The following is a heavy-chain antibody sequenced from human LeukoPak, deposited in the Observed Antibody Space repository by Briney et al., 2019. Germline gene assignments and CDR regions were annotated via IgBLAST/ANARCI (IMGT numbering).Heavy chain of an antibody. CDR1: GGSFSGYY. Sequence: SETLSLTCAVYGGSFSGYYWSWIGQPPGRGLEWIGEINHSGSTNYNPSLKSRVTISVDTSNNQFSLKLSSVTAADTAVYYCARPKPHYCSSTSCYPYFDYWGQGTLVTVSS. CDR2: INHSGST. D-gene: IGHD2-2*01. CDR3: ARPKPHYCSSTSCYPYFDY. J-gene: IGHJ4*02. V-gene: IGHV4-34*01.